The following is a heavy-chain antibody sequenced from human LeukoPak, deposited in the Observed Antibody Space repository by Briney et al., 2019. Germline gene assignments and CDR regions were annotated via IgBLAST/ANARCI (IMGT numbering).Heavy chain of an antibody. CDR2: IYYSGST. CDR1: GYSISSSNY. Sequence: SETLSLTCAVSGYSISSSNYWGWIRQPPGEGLEWIGYIYYSGSTNYNPSLKSRVTISVDTSKNQFSLKLSSVTAADTAVYHCAREAMYGYGNNFDYWGQGTLVTVSS. D-gene: IGHD5-18*01. V-gene: IGHV4-61*01. CDR3: AREAMYGYGNNFDY. J-gene: IGHJ4*02.